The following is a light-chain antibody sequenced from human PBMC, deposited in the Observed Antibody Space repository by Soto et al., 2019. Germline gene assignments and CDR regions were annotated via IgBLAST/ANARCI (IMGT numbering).Light chain of an antibody. V-gene: IGKV3-20*01. CDR2: GAS. J-gene: IGKJ1*01. Sequence: DILMTQSPATLSLSPGGRATLSCRASQSVSSNLAWYQQKPGQXPRXXIYGASNRATGIPDRFSGSGSGTDVTLTISGLEPEDFEVYYCQQYGSSRGAFGQGTKVDNK. CDR3: QQYGSSRGA. CDR1: QSVSSN.